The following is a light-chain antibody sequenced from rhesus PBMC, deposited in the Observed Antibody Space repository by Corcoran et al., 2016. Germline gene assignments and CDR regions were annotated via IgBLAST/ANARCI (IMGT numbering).Light chain of an antibody. CDR3: MQGIQLPYS. CDR2: EVS. V-gene: IGKV2S15*01. J-gene: IGKJ2*01. CDR1: QSLLHSGGKTY. Sequence: DIVMTQTPLSLPVTPGEPASISCRSSQSLLHSGGKTYLYWYLQKPGQSPQLLIYEVSNRACGVPDRFSGSGSGTDFTLKISRVEAEDVGVYYCMQGIQLPYSFGQGTKVEIK.